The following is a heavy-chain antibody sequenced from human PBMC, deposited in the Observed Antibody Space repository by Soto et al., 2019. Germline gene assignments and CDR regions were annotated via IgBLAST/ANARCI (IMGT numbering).Heavy chain of an antibody. CDR2: ISYDGSYR. D-gene: IGHD2-15*01. Sequence: QEQLVESGGGVVQPGRSLRLSCAASGFALTPYAMHWVRQAPGKGLEWVAIISYDGSYRSYGDSVKGRFTISRDNSENSLYLQMDTLRSEDTAVYYCARDWDRGGGSYLWKFDLWGRGNLVTVSS. J-gene: IGHJ2*01. CDR3: ARDWDRGGGSYLWKFDL. V-gene: IGHV3-30-3*01. CDR1: GFALTPYA.